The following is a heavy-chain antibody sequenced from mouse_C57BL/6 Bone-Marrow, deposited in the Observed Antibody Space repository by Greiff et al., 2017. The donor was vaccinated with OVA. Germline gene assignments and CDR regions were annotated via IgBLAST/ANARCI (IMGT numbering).Heavy chain of an antibody. CDR1: GFTFSDYG. J-gene: IGHJ2*01. Sequence: EVMLVESGGGLVKPGGSLKLSCAASGFTFSDYGMHWVRQAPEKGLEWVAYISSGSSTIYYADPVKGRFTFSRDNAKNTWFLQMTSLRSEDTAMYYCARSVYYFDYWGQGTTLTVSS. CDR2: ISSGSSTI. CDR3: ARSVYYFDY. V-gene: IGHV5-17*01.